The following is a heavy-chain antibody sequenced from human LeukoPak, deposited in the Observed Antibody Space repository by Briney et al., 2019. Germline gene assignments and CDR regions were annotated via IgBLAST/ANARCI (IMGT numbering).Heavy chain of an antibody. CDR3: ASGGTDDAFDI. Sequence: PSQTLSLTCTVSGGSISSYYWSWIRQPPGKGLEWIGYIYYSGSTNYNPSLKSRVTISVDTSKNQFSLKLSSVTAADTAVYYCASGGTDDAFDIWGQGTMVTVSS. CDR2: IYYSGST. CDR1: GGSISSYY. J-gene: IGHJ3*02. V-gene: IGHV4-59*08. D-gene: IGHD4-23*01.